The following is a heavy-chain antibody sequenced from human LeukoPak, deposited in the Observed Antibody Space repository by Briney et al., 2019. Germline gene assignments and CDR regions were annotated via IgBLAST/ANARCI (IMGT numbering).Heavy chain of an antibody. CDR2: MSGRGVST. J-gene: IGHJ4*02. D-gene: IGHD2-15*01. V-gene: IGHV3-23*01. CDR1: GFTFTNYA. CDR3: AKDCNGGNCYIDY. Sequence: GGSLRLSCAASGFTFTNYAMSWVRQAPGKGLEWVSGMSGRGVSTYYADSVKGRFTISSDNSKNTLYLQMNSLRAEDTAIYYCAKDCNGGNCYIDYWGQGTLVTAAS.